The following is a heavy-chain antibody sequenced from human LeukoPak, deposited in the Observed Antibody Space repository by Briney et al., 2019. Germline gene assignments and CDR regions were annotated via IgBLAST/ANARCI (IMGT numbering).Heavy chain of an antibody. V-gene: IGHV4-38-2*01. CDR2: IYHSGST. J-gene: IGHJ4*02. D-gene: IGHD6-19*01. Sequence: SETLSLTCAVSGYSISSGYYWGWIRQPPGKGLEWIGSIYHSGSTYYNPSLKSRVTTSVDTSKNQFSLKLSSVTAADTAVYYCARRGSSAWPGVYYFDYWGQGILVTVSS. CDR1: GYSISSGYY. CDR3: ARRGSSAWPGVYYFDY.